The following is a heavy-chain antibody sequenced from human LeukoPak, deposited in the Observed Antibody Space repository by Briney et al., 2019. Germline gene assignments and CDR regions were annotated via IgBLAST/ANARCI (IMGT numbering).Heavy chain of an antibody. CDR1: GFNFSSHG. Sequence: GGSLRLSCVGSGFNFSSHGMNWVRQSPRKGLEWVSAIGGSGHSTHYADSVKGRFTISRDNSKNTLYLQMNSLRAEDTAVYYCAKSYYYDSSGPPNDAFDIWGQGTMVTVSS. V-gene: IGHV3-23*01. CDR2: IGGSGHST. CDR3: AKSYYYDSSGPPNDAFDI. D-gene: IGHD3-22*01. J-gene: IGHJ3*02.